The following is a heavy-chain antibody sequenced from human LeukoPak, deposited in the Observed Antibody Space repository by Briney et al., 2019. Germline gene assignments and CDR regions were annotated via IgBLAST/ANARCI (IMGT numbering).Heavy chain of an antibody. CDR2: INHSGST. D-gene: IGHD2-21*02. J-gene: IGHJ6*03. CDR1: GGSFGGYY. V-gene: IGHV4-34*01. Sequence: SETLSLTCAVYGGSFGGYYWSWIRQPPGKGLEWIGEINHSGSTNYNPSLKSRVTISVDTSKNQFSLKLSSVTAADTAVYYCVVTAALGYYMDVWGKGTTVTVSS. CDR3: VVTAALGYYMDV.